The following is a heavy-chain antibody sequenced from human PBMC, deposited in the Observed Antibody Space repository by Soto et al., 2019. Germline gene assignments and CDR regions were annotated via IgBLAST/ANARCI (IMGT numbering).Heavy chain of an antibody. CDR2: INHSGST. CDR1: GGSFSGYY. J-gene: IGHJ5*02. V-gene: IGHV4-34*01. Sequence: SETLSLTCAVYGGSFSGYYWSWIRQPPGKGLEWIGEINHSGSTNYNPSLKSRVTISVDTSKNQFSLKLSSVTAADTAVHYCARGRLYDFWSGPKNNWFDPWGQGTLVTVSS. CDR3: ARGRLYDFWSGPKNNWFDP. D-gene: IGHD3-3*01.